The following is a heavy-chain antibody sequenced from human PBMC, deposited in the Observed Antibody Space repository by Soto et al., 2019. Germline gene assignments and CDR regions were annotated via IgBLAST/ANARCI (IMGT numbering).Heavy chain of an antibody. CDR3: ARSYKSGWYYFDY. J-gene: IGHJ4*02. Sequence: PVGSLRLSCAASGFTFSTYAIHWVRQAPGKGLEWAAFISYDGNNKNYADSVKGRFTISRDNSKNTVYLQMNSLTAEDTAVYYCARSYKSGWYYFDYWGQGTLVTVSS. V-gene: IGHV3-30-3*01. CDR1: GFTFSTYA. CDR2: ISYDGNNK. D-gene: IGHD6-19*01.